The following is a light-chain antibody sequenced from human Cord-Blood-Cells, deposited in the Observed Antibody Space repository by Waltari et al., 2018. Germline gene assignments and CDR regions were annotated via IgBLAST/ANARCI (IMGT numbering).Light chain of an antibody. Sequence: QSALTQPPSASGSPGQSVTISCTGTSSDVGGYNYVSWYQQHPGKAPKLMIYEVSKRPSGFPYRFSGSKSGNPASLTVSGLQAEDEADYYCSSYAGSNNEVFGGGTKLTVL. J-gene: IGLJ2*01. CDR3: SSYAGSNNEV. V-gene: IGLV2-8*01. CDR2: EVS. CDR1: SSDVGGYNY.